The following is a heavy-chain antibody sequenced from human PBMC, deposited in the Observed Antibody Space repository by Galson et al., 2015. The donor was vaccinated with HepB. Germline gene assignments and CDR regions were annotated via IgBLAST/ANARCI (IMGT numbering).Heavy chain of an antibody. J-gene: IGHJ3*02. V-gene: IGHV3-23*01. Sequence: SLRLSCAASGFTFSSYAMSWVRQAPGKGLEWVSAISGSGGSAYYADSVKGRFTVSRDNSKNTLSLQMNSLRAEDTATYYCAKHPGFMGAMDAFDIWGQGTMVTVSS. CDR2: ISGSGGSA. D-gene: IGHD1-26*01. CDR3: AKHPGFMGAMDAFDI. CDR1: GFTFSSYA.